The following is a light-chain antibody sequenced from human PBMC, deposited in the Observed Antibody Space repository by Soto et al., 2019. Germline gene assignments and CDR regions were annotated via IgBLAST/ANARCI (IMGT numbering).Light chain of an antibody. Sequence: QSVLTQPASVSGSPGQSITISCTGTSSDVGGYNHVSWYQQHPGKAPKLMIYDVSNRPSGVSNRFSGSKSGNTASLTTSGLQAQDEADYYCCSYTSSSISYVFGTGTKVTVL. V-gene: IGLV2-14*01. J-gene: IGLJ1*01. CDR3: CSYTSSSISYV. CDR2: DVS. CDR1: SSDVGGYNH.